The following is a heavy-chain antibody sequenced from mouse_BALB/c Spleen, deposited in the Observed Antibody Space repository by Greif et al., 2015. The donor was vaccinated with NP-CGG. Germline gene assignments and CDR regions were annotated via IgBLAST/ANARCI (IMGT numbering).Heavy chain of an antibody. J-gene: IGHJ2*01. CDR2: IDPSNSET. CDR3: APHYYGSSYLFDY. V-gene: IGHV1-74*01. D-gene: IGHD1-1*01. Sequence: VQLQQSGPELVRPGASVKMSCKASGYTFTSYWMHWVKQRPGQGLEWIGMIDPSNSETRLNQKFKDKATLNVDKSSNTAYMQLSSLTSEDSAVYYCAPHYYGSSYLFDYWGQGTTLTVSS. CDR1: GYTFTSYW.